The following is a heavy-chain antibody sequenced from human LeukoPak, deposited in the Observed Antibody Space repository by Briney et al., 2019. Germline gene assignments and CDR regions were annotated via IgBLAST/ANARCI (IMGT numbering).Heavy chain of an antibody. V-gene: IGHV4-30-4*01. J-gene: IGHJ4*02. CDR3: GKVGGNTNS. CDR1: GASITSDIFY. D-gene: IGHD4-23*01. Sequence: SETLSLTCTVPGASITSDIFYWNWSRQSPGKGLEWIGAIHNSRGTSYNPSLESRLTISVDPSEHKFFLKMTSVTDADTATYYCGKVGGNTNSWGQGTLVTVSS. CDR2: IHNSRGT.